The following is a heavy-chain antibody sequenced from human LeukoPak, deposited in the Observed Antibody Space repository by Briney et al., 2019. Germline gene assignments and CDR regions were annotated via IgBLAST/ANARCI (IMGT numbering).Heavy chain of an antibody. CDR1: GLTVSSNY. J-gene: IGHJ4*02. CDR2: IYYSGST. Sequence: GSLRLSCAAFGLTVSSNYMSWVRQAPGKGLEWIGSIYYSGSTYYNPSLKSRVTISVDTSKNQFSLKLSSVTAADTAVYYCAREQDGDHGDYWGQGTLVTVSS. CDR3: AREQDGDHGDY. D-gene: IGHD4-17*01. V-gene: IGHV4-39*07.